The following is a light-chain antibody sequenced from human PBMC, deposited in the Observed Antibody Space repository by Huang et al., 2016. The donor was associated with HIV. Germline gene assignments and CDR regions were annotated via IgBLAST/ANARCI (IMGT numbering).Light chain of an antibody. CDR3: QQRSNWPRT. J-gene: IGKJ1*01. V-gene: IGKV3-11*01. CDR1: QSVSSY. CDR2: DAS. Sequence: EIVLTQSPATLSLSPGERATLSCRASQSVSSYLAWDQQKPGQAPRLLIEDASSRATGIPARFSGSVSGTDFTLTISSLEPEDFAVYYCQQRSNWPRTFGQGTKVEIK.